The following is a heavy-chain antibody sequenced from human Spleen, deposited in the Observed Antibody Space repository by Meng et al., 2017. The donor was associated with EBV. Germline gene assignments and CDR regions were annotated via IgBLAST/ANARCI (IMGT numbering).Heavy chain of an antibody. D-gene: IGHD3-3*01. CDR3: AKVHSGVVITGYFDF. V-gene: IGHV3-43*01. Sequence: EVQPVESGGVVVQPGGSLSLTCVASGFILDDYTMHWVRQAPGKGLEWVSLISWDGESTSYADSVKGRFTISRDNSRNSLHLQMNSLRSEDTALYYCAKVHSGVVITGYFDFWGQGTLVTVSS. CDR2: ISWDGEST. CDR1: GFILDDYT. J-gene: IGHJ4*02.